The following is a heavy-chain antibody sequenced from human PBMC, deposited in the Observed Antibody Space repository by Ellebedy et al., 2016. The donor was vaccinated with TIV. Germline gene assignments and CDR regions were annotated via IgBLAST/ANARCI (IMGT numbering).Heavy chain of an antibody. D-gene: IGHD4-17*01. CDR1: GFTFGSYW. CDR3: ARVHGDYRIDF. J-gene: IGHJ4*02. Sequence: GESLKISCAASGFTFGSYWMHWVRQAPGKGPVWVSRIDSDGSTTTYADSVKGRFTISRDNAKNSLYLHMSSLRLEDTAVYYCARVHGDYRIDFWGPGTLVTVSS. CDR2: IDSDGSTT. V-gene: IGHV3-74*01.